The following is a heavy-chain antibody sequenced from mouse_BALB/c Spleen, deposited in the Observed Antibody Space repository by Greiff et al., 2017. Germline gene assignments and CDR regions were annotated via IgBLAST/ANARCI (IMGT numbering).Heavy chain of an antibody. CDR2: IYPGDGDT. D-gene: IGHD2-3*01. V-gene: IGHV1-87*01. CDR3: ARGTDGYYAMDY. CDR1: GYTFTSYW. J-gene: IGHJ4*01. Sequence: VQLQQSGAELARPGASVKLSCKASGYTFTSYWMQWVKQRPGQGLEWIGAIYPGDGDTMYTQKFKGKATLTADKSSSTAYMQLSSLASEDSAVYYCARGTDGYYAMDYWGQGTSVTVSS.